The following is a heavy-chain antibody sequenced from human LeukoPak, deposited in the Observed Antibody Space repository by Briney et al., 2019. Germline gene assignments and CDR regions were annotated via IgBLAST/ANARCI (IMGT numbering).Heavy chain of an antibody. Sequence: SETLSLTCTVSGGSISSSSHYWGWIRQPPGKGLEWIGSIYYSGSTFYNPSLKGRVTMPVDTSKNQFSLNLRSVTAADTAVYYCARLGYCSRTTCYVGRNYYYGMDVWGQGTTVTVSS. V-gene: IGHV4-39*01. CDR2: IYYSGST. J-gene: IGHJ6*02. D-gene: IGHD2-2*01. CDR1: GGSISSSSHY. CDR3: ARLGYCSRTTCYVGRNYYYGMDV.